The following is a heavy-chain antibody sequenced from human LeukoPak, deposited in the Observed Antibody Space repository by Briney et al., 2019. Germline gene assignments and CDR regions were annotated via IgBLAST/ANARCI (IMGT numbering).Heavy chain of an antibody. CDR2: IKGDGSEK. CDR3: ARGGFGYVYFDY. D-gene: IGHD2-8*01. CDR1: GFTFSAYW. Sequence: RPGGSLRLSCAASGFTFSAYWMSWVRQAPGKGLEWVAHIKGDGSEKYSVDSVKGRFTISRDNAKSSLYLQMNSLRAEDTALYYCARGGFGYVYFDYWGQGRLVTVSS. J-gene: IGHJ4*02. V-gene: IGHV3-7*01.